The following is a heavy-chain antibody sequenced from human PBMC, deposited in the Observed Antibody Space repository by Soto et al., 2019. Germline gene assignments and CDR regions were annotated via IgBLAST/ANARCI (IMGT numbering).Heavy chain of an antibody. V-gene: IGHV4-34*01. Sequence: PSETLSLTCAVYGGSFSGYYWSWIRQPPGKGLEWIGEINHSGSTNYNPSLKSRVTISVDTSKNQFSLKLSSVTAADTAVYYCARVAAVAGHFDYWGQGTLVTVSS. CDR3: ARVAAVAGHFDY. CDR2: INHSGST. D-gene: IGHD6-19*01. J-gene: IGHJ4*02. CDR1: GGSFSGYY.